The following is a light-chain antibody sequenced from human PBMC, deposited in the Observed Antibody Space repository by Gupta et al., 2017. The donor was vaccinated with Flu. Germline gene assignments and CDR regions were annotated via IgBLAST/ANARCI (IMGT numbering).Light chain of an antibody. Sequence: VARGTTARITCGGNNNERHNLHWYQQQPCQLRLLVIYRNNTGPSEIPAGFSGATSGNTATLTLSRAQAGDEDDYYWQGWDNSWVFGGGTKLTVL. CDR3: QGWDNSWV. J-gene: IGLJ3*02. V-gene: IGLV3-9*01. CDR1: NNERHN. CDR2: RNN.